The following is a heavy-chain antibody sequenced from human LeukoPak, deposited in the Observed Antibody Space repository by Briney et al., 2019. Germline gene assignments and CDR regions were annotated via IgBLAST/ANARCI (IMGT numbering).Heavy chain of an antibody. CDR1: GFTFTSSA. J-gene: IGHJ6*04. CDR3: AADRLLWFGELPIHGMDV. CDR2: IVVGSGNT. D-gene: IGHD3-10*01. Sequence: GASVTVSCKASGFTFTSSAVQWVRQARGQRLEWIGWIVVGSGNTNYAQKFQERVTITRDMSTSTAYMELSSLRSEDTAVYYCAADRLLWFGELPIHGMDVWGKGTTVTVSS. V-gene: IGHV1-58*01.